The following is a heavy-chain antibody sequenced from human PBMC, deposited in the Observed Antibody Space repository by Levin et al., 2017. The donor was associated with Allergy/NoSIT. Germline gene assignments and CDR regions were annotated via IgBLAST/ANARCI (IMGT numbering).Heavy chain of an antibody. J-gene: IGHJ4*02. CDR3: AKDSSNSWFDY. CDR2: ITDTGAAT. Sequence: GESLKISCAASRSTFSTYGMSWVRQAPGKGPDWVATITDTGAATYYPDSVRGRFTISRDNSKNTLYLQMNSLRVEDTALYYCAKDSSNSWFDYWGRGTLVTVSS. D-gene: IGHD4-11*01. CDR1: RSTFSTYG. V-gene: IGHV3-23*01.